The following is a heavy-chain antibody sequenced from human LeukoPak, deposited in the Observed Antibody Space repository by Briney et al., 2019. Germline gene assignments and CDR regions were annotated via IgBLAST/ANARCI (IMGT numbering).Heavy chain of an antibody. CDR2: ISHDGSNK. D-gene: IGHD3/OR15-3a*01. CDR1: GFTFSSYG. V-gene: IGHV3-30*18. CDR3: AKDPSGTGQDY. Sequence: GGSLRLSCAASGFTFSSYGMHWVRQAPGKGLEWVAVISHDGSNKYYADSVKGRFTISRDNSKNTLYLQMNSLRAEDTAVYYCAKDPSGTGQDYWGQGTLVTVSS. J-gene: IGHJ4*02.